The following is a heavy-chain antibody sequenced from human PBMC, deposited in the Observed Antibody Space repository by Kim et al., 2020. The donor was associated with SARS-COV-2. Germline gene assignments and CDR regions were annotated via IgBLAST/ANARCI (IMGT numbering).Heavy chain of an antibody. V-gene: IGHV5-10-1*01. J-gene: IGHJ6*02. D-gene: IGHD1-26*01. CDR3: ARPRELWPYYYGMDV. Sequence: PSFQGHVTISADKSISTAYLQWSSLKASDTAMYYCARPRELWPYYYGMDVWGQGTTVTVSS.